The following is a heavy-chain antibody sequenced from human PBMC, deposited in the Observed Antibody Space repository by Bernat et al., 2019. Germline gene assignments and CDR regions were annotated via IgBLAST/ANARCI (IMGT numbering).Heavy chain of an antibody. CDR2: ISSSGSAI. CDR1: GFTFSSYE. V-gene: IGHV3-48*03. D-gene: IGHD2-15*01. CDR3: AREGSFDDFDY. Sequence: VQLEESGGGLVQPGGSLRLSCAASGFTFSSYELNWVRQAPGKGLEWISYISSSGSAIYYADSVKGRFTISRDNAKNSLYLQMNNLRVEDTAVYYCAREGSFDDFDYWGQGTLVTVSS. J-gene: IGHJ4*02.